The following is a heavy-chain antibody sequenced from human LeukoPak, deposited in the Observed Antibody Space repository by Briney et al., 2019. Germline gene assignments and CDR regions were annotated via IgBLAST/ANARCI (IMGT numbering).Heavy chain of an antibody. D-gene: IGHD1-26*01. V-gene: IGHV4-59*01. J-gene: IGHJ6*02. CDR2: IYYGGST. CDR3: ARDQRTVGYYGMDV. Sequence: SETLSLTCTVSGGSISGNHWSWVRRPPGKGLEWIGYIYYGGSTNYNPSLKSRVTISVDTSKNQFSLKLRSVTAADTAVYYCARDQRTVGYYGMDVWGRGTTVTVSS. CDR1: GGSISGNH.